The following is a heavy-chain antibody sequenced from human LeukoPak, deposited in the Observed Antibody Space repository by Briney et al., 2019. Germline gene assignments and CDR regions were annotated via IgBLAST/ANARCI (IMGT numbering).Heavy chain of an antibody. Sequence: PGGSLRLSCAASGFTFSSYEMNWVRQAPGKGLEWVSYISSSGSTIYYADSVKGRFTISRDNAKNSLYLQMNSLRAEDTAVYYCASPGAQFDYWGQGTLVTVSS. D-gene: IGHD3-10*01. CDR1: GFTFSSYE. CDR3: ASPGAQFDY. V-gene: IGHV3-48*03. CDR2: ISSSGSTI. J-gene: IGHJ4*02.